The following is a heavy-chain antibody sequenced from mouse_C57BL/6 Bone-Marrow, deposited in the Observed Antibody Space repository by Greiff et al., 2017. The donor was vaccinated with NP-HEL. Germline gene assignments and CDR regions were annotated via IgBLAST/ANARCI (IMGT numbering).Heavy chain of an antibody. J-gene: IGHJ4*01. CDR3: TKILGNYAMDY. CDR1: GFSLTSYG. V-gene: IGHV2-3*01. Sequence: VKLVESGPGLVAPSPCLSISCTVSGFSLTSYGVSWVRQPPGKGLEWLGGIWGDGSTNYHSAPISRQSISKDNSKSQFFLKLNSLQTDDTATYCCTKILGNYAMDYWGQGTSVTVSS. D-gene: IGHD1-1*01. CDR2: IWGDGST.